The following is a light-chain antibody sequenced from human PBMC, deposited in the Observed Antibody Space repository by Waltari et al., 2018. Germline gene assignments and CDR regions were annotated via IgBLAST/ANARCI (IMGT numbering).Light chain of an antibody. CDR1: QSISRY. Sequence: DIQMTQSPSSLSASVGDRVPIPCRASQSISRYLNWYQQKPGKAPKLLIYAASSLQSGVPSRFSGSGSGTDFTLTISSLQPEDFATYYCQQSYSTPPYTFGQGTKLEIK. V-gene: IGKV1-39*01. J-gene: IGKJ2*01. CDR2: AAS. CDR3: QQSYSTPPYT.